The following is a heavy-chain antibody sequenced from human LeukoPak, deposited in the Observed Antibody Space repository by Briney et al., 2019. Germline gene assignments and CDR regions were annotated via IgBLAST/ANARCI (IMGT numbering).Heavy chain of an antibody. J-gene: IGHJ5*02. Sequence: SETLSLTCSVSGAFISSHYWSWIRQPPGKGLEWIGYIYYTGSTKYNPSLKSRVTMSIDTSKNQFSLKLSSVTAADTAVYYCARVYSSSDWFDPWGQGTLVTVSS. CDR1: GAFISSHY. V-gene: IGHV4-59*11. D-gene: IGHD6-13*01. CDR2: IYYTGST. CDR3: ARVYSSSDWFDP.